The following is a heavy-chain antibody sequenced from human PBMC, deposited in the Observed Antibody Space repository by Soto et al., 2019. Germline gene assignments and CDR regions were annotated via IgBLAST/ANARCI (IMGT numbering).Heavy chain of an antibody. Sequence: GGSLRLSCAASGFTFSSYAMSWVRQAPGKGLEWVSAISGSGGSTYYADSVKGRFTISRDNSKNTLYLQMNSLRAEDTAVYYCAKVRGLVVPAAWPDAFDIWGQGTMVTVSS. J-gene: IGHJ3*02. CDR1: GFTFSSYA. V-gene: IGHV3-23*01. CDR2: ISGSGGST. CDR3: AKVRGLVVPAAWPDAFDI. D-gene: IGHD2-2*01.